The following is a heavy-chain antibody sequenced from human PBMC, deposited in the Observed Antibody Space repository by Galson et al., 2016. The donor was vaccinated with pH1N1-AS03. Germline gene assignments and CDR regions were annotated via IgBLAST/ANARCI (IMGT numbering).Heavy chain of an antibody. CDR2: IYPGDSDT. V-gene: IGHV5-51*01. CDR1: GHIFANYW. J-gene: IGHJ6*02. Sequence: QSGAEVKKPGESLKISCKGSGHIFANYWIGWVRQTPGKGLEWMGLIYPGDSDTRYSPSFHGQVTISADKSLSTAYLQWSSLKASDTAMYYCASSRIAAHTYYYHGIDVWGQGTTVTVSS. CDR3: ASSRIAAHTYYYHGIDV. D-gene: IGHD6-6*01.